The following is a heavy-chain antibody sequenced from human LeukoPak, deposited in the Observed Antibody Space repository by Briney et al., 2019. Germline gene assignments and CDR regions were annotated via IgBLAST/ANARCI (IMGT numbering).Heavy chain of an antibody. CDR1: GGTFSSHT. CDR3: AGEGGQWLVRY. J-gene: IGHJ4*02. V-gene: IGHV1-69*13. Sequence: SVKVSCKASGGTFSSHTTTWVRQAPGQGLEWMGGINIIFGTANYAQKFQGRVTIIADESTSTAYMELSSLRSEDTAVYYCAGEGGQWLVRYWGQGTLVTVSS. D-gene: IGHD6-19*01. CDR2: INIIFGTA.